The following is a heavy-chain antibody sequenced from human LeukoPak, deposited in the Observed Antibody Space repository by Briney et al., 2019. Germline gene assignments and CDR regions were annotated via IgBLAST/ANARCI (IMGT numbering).Heavy chain of an antibody. D-gene: IGHD1-1*01. CDR3: ARGSADDDDKWIDP. Sequence: PGGSLRLSCAASGFTFSTSAMNWVRQAPGKGLEWVSYISSSPINIYYADSVRGRFTISRDNAKNSVFLQMNSLRAEDTAVYYCARGSADDDDKWIDPWGQGTLVTVSS. J-gene: IGHJ5*02. V-gene: IGHV3-48*03. CDR1: GFTFSTSA. CDR2: ISSSPINI.